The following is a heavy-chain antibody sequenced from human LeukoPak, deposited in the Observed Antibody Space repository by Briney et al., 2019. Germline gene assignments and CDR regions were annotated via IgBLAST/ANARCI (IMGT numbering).Heavy chain of an antibody. CDR1: GGSFSGYY. Sequence: PSETLSLTCAVYGGSFSGYYWSWIRLPPGKGLEWIGEINHSGSTNYNPSLKSRVTISVDTSKNQFSLKLSSVTAADTAVYYCARKSGSGWPPTLIDYWGQGTLVTVSS. D-gene: IGHD6-19*01. CDR3: ARKSGSGWPPTLIDY. V-gene: IGHV4-34*01. CDR2: INHSGST. J-gene: IGHJ4*02.